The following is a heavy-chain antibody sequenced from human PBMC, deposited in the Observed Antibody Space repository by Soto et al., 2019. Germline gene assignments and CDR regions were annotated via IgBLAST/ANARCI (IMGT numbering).Heavy chain of an antibody. CDR1: GGSISRNY. D-gene: IGHD1-26*01. J-gene: IGHJ4*01. CDR3: ATDQKGYSWIHGFDI. CDR2: IYYSGST. Sequence: PSATLSLTCTVSGGSISRNYWSWIRQPPGKGLEWIGYIYYSGSTNYNPSLKSRVTISVDTSKNKFSLKLSSVTAADTAVYYCATDQKGYSWIHGFDILGHRTLVTDSS. V-gene: IGHV4-59*01.